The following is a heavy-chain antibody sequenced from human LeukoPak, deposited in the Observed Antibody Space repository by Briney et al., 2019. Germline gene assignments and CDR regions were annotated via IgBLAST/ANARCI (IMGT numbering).Heavy chain of an antibody. CDR3: ARVRRYCSSTSCYTWDY. D-gene: IGHD2-2*02. J-gene: IGHJ4*02. CDR1: GFTFSSFA. Sequence: GGSLRPSCAASGFTFSSFAMSWVRQAPGKGLEWVSAISSSSSYIYYADSVKGRFTISRDNAKNSLYLQMNSLRAEDTAVYYCARVRRYCSSTSCYTWDYWGQGTLVTVSS. V-gene: IGHV3-21*01. CDR2: ISSSSSYI.